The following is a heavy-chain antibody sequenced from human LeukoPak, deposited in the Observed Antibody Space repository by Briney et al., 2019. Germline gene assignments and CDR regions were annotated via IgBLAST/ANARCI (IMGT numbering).Heavy chain of an antibody. CDR2: IYHSGST. CDR1: GGSISSYY. D-gene: IGHD2-2*01. CDR3: ASVVRHTVDY. J-gene: IGHJ4*02. Sequence: SETLSLTCTVSGGSISSYYWSWIRQPPGKGPEWIGYIYHSGSTYYNPSLKSRVTISVDRSKNQFSLKLSSVTAADTAVYYCASVVRHTVDYWGQGTLVTVSS. V-gene: IGHV4-59*12.